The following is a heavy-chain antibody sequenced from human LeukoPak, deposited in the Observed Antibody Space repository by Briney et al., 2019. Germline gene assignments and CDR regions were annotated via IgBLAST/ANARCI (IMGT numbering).Heavy chain of an antibody. CDR3: ARDRTELRFLEWLTEVGAFDI. CDR2: IYTSGST. V-gene: IGHV4-4*07. J-gene: IGHJ3*02. D-gene: IGHD3-3*01. Sequence: SETLSLTCTVSGGSISSYYWSWIRQPAGKGLEWIGRIYTSGSTNYNPSLKSRVTISVDTSKNQFSLKLSSVTAADTAVYYCARDRTELRFLEWLTEVGAFDIWGQGTMVTVSS. CDR1: GGSISSYY.